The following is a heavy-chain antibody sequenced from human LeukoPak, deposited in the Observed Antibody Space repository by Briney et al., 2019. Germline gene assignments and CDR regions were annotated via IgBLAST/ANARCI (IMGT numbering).Heavy chain of an antibody. Sequence: PGGSLRLSCAASGFTFSSYEMNWVRQAPGKGLEWVSYISSSGSTIYYADSVKGRFTISRDNAKNSLYLQMNSLRAEDTAVYYCVRFSSSSWYGRYYYYMDVWGKGTTVTISS. CDR3: VRFSSSSWYGRYYYYMDV. CDR1: GFTFSSYE. V-gene: IGHV3-48*03. D-gene: IGHD6-13*01. J-gene: IGHJ6*03. CDR2: ISSSGSTI.